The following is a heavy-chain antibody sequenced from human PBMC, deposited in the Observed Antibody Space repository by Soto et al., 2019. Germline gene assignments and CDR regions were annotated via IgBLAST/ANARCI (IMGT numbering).Heavy chain of an antibody. J-gene: IGHJ5*02. CDR2: IIPMYGPA. D-gene: IGHD3-10*01. CDR3: ARVTSMVRGVIDNGFDP. CDR1: GGTFSSYA. Sequence: QVPLVQSGAEVKKPGSSVTVSCKASGGTFSSYAIHWVRQAPGQVLEWMGGIIPMYGPAKYAQRFQGRVTSTADESTTTFYMELTSLTSQDTAVYYCARVTSMVRGVIDNGFDPWGHGTLVTVSS. V-gene: IGHV1-69*01.